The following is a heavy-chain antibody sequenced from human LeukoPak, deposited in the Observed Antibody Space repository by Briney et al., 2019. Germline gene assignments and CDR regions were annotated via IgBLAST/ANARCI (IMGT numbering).Heavy chain of an antibody. J-gene: IGHJ4*02. D-gene: IGHD3-16*02. Sequence: TSETLSLTCTVSVCPIRSYYWTWIRQPPGKGLEWIGCVYYSGGTYHNPSLKSRVTMSLDTSKNQFSMRLSSLTAADTAVYYCASTLGELSLYLDYWGQGTLVTVSS. CDR3: ASTLGELSLYLDY. CDR1: VCPIRSYY. V-gene: IGHV4-59*01. CDR2: VYYSGGT.